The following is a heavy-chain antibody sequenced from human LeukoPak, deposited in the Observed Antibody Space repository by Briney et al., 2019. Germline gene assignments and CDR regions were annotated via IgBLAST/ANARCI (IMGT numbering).Heavy chain of an antibody. CDR2: INPNSGGT. CDR3: ARRYCSSTSCHNNWFDP. Sequence: ASVKVSCKASGYTFTGYYMHWVRQAPGQGLEWMGWINPNSGGTNYAQKFQDRVIMTRDTSTSTVYMELSSLRSEDTAVYYCARRYCSSTSCHNNWFDPWGQGTLVTVSS. D-gene: IGHD2-2*02. CDR1: GYTFTGYY. J-gene: IGHJ5*02. V-gene: IGHV1-2*02.